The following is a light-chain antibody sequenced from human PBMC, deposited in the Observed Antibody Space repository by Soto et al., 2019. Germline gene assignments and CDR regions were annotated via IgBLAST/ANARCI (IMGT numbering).Light chain of an antibody. CDR2: EGS. CDR1: SSDVGSYNL. J-gene: IGLJ2*01. CDR3: CSYAGSRTLV. Sequence: QPVLTQPASVSGSPGQSITISCTGTSSDVGSYNLVSWYQQHPGKAPKLMIYEGSKRPSGVSNRFSGSKSGNTASLTISGLQAEDEADYYCCSYAGSRTLVFGGGTMLTVL. V-gene: IGLV2-23*01.